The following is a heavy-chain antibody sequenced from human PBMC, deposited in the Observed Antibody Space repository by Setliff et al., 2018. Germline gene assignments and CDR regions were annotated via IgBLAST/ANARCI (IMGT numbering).Heavy chain of an antibody. D-gene: IGHD3-10*01. CDR3: LRLVRFCSRTVCQRTSGDEA. CDR2: ISAYNGKT. CDR1: GYTLSNSI. V-gene: IGHV1-18*01. Sequence: ASVKVSCKASGYTLSNSILSWVRQAPGQGLEWVGWISAYNGKTYSAQKFQDRVTLTTHTSTNMGYLELRDLRSDDTAVYYCLRLVRFCSRTVCQRTSGDEAWGQGTLVTVSS. J-gene: IGHJ5*02.